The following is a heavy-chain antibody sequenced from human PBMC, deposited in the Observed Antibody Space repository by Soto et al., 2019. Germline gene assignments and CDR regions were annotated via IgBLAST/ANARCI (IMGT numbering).Heavy chain of an antibody. CDR3: AREGHVLRFLGWLPAPLNHQADYYYYGMDV. CDR1: GGSFSGYY. D-gene: IGHD3-3*01. CDR2: INHSGST. V-gene: IGHV4-34*01. Sequence: KASETLSLTCAVYGGSFSGYYWSWIRQPPGKGLEWIGEINHSGSTNYNPSLKSRVTISVDTSKNQFSLKLSSVTAADTAVYYCAREGHVLRFLGWLPAPLNHQADYYYYGMDVWGQGTTVTVSS. J-gene: IGHJ6*02.